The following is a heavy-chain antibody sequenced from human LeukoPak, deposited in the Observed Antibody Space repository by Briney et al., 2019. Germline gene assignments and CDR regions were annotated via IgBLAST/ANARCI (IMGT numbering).Heavy chain of an antibody. CDR1: GFTFSTYS. D-gene: IGHD6-19*01. CDR2: ISGSSSSSDGGAI. CDR3: AKEGGSGIAVAGIRSEYFQH. V-gene: IGHV3-48*01. Sequence: PGGSLRLSCTASGFTFSTYSMNWVRQAPGRGLEWVSYISGSSSSSDGGAIQYADSVKGRFTISRDNSKNTLYLQMNSLRAEDTAVYYCAKEGGSGIAVAGIRSEYFQHWGQGTLVTVSS. J-gene: IGHJ1*01.